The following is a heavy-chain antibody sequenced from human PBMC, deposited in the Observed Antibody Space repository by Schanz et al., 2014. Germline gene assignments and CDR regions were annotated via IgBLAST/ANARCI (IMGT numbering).Heavy chain of an antibody. CDR3: TRDGYSRNCPDY. CDR2: IYHTGST. D-gene: IGHD1-26*01. Sequence: QVQLQESGPGLVKPSGTLSLTCAVSGASIESPNWWSWVRQPPGKGLEWIGQIYHTGSTDFNPSLRSRVTISVDKSKNQFSRRLSSVTAADTAVYYCTRDGYSRNCPDYWGQGTLVTVSS. CDR1: GASIESPNW. J-gene: IGHJ4*02. V-gene: IGHV4-4*02.